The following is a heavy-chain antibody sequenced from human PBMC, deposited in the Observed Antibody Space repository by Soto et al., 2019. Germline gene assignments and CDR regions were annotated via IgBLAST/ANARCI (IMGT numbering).Heavy chain of an antibody. Sequence: ASVKVSCKASGYTFTSYAMHWVRQAPGQRLEWMGWINAGNGNTKYSQKFQGRVTITRDTSASTAYMELSSLRSEDTAVYYCARVDLRLEWLPSQDIWGQGTMVTVS. CDR2: INAGNGNT. J-gene: IGHJ3*02. V-gene: IGHV1-3*01. CDR1: GYTFTSYA. D-gene: IGHD3-3*01. CDR3: ARVDLRLEWLPSQDI.